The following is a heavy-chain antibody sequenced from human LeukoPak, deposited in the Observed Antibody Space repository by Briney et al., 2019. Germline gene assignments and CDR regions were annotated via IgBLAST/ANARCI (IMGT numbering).Heavy chain of an antibody. CDR1: GGSISSSSYY. CDR2: IYYSGST. V-gene: IGHV4-39*01. J-gene: IGHJ5*02. D-gene: IGHD2-8*01. CDR3: ARLYRDTVLMVYAMKANWFDP. Sequence: PSETLSLTCTVSGGSISSSSYYWGWIRQPPGKGLEWIGSIYYSGSTYYNPSLKSRVTISVDTSKNQFSLKLSSVTAADTAVYYCARLYRDTVLMVYAMKANWFDPWGQGTLVTVSS.